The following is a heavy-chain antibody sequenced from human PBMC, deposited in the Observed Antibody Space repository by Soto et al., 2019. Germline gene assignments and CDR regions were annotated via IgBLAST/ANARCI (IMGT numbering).Heavy chain of an antibody. D-gene: IGHD6-19*01. CDR1: VYTFTSYA. Sequence: ASVKVSCKASVYTFTSYAMHWVRQAPGQRLEWMGWINAGNGNTKYSQKFQGRVTITRDTSASTAYMELSSLRSEDTAVYYCARIYSGVIHQATYYMDVWGKGTTVTVSS. CDR3: ARIYSGVIHQATYYMDV. V-gene: IGHV1-3*01. CDR2: INAGNGNT. J-gene: IGHJ6*03.